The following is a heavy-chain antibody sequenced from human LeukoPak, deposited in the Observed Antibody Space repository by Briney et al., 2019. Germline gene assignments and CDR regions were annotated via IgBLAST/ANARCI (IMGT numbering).Heavy chain of an antibody. V-gene: IGHV3-30*01. CDR1: GFTFSSYA. D-gene: IGHD5-24*01. CDR2: ISYDGSNK. CDR3: AREEMADAFDI. Sequence: GGSLRLSCAASGFTFSSYAMHWVRQAPGKGLEWVAVISYDGSNKYYADSVKGRFTISRDKSKNTLYLQMNSRRAEDTAVYYCAREEMADAFDIWGQGTMVTVSS. J-gene: IGHJ3*02.